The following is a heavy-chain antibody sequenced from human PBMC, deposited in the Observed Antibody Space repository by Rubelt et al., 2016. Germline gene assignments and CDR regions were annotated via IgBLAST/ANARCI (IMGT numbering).Heavy chain of an antibody. Sequence: QVQLQESGPGLVKPSETLSLTCTVSGGSISSYYWSWIRQPPGKGLEWIGYIYYSGSTNYNPSLKSLVTISVAPSKNQFSLKLSSVTAADTAVYYCARHEWVSSGWLPKPSYWYFDLWGRGTLVTVSS. CDR3: ARHEWVSSGWLPKPSYWYFDL. J-gene: IGHJ2*01. CDR2: IYYSGST. V-gene: IGHV4-59*08. D-gene: IGHD6-19*01. CDR1: GGSISSYY.